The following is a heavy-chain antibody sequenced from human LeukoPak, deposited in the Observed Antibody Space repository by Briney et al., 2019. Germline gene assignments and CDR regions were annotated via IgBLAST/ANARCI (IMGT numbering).Heavy chain of an antibody. J-gene: IGHJ4*02. CDR3: ARSIPYSYGYDY. CDR1: GGSISSYY. V-gene: IGHV4-59*08. CDR2: IYYSGST. D-gene: IGHD5-18*01. Sequence: SETLSLTCTVSGGSISSYYWSWIRQPPGKGLEWIGYIYYSGSTNYNPSLKSRVTISVDTSKNQFSLKLSSVTAADTAVYYCARSIPYSYGYDYWGQGTLVTVSS.